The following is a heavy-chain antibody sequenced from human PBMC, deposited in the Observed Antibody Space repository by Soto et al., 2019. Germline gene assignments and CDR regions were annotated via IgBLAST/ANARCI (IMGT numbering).Heavy chain of an antibody. CDR3: ARAPDRRQLGT. J-gene: IGHJ4*02. CDR2: IYHSGST. D-gene: IGHD5-18*01. V-gene: IGHV4-4*02. Sequence: SETLSLTCAVSGGSISSSNWWSWVRQPPGKVLEWIGEIYHSGSTNYNPSLKSRVTISVDKSKNKFSLKLSSVTAADTAVYYCARAPDRRQLGTWGQGTLVTVSS. CDR1: GGSISSSNW.